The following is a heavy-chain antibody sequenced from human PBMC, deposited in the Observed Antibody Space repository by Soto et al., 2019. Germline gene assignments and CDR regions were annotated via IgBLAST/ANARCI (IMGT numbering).Heavy chain of an antibody. CDR1: PITASRNY. J-gene: IGHJ4*02. D-gene: IGHD3-10*01. Sequence: GRTLRLSCSAAPITASRNYMSWVRHAQGKGLEWVSVIYSGGRTYYADSVRGRCTISRDNSKTTLYLQINSLRAEDTAVYYCARDLGPSYYGSGFDYWGQGTLVAFSS. CDR3: ARDLGPSYYGSGFDY. V-gene: IGHV3-53*05. CDR2: IYSGGRT.